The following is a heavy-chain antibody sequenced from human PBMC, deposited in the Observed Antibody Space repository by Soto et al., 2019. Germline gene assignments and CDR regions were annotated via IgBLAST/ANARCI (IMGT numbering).Heavy chain of an antibody. J-gene: IGHJ5*02. V-gene: IGHV3-23*01. CDR3: TRWNGYADL. CDR2: VSGGSGVT. D-gene: IGHD1-1*01. CDR1: GFSFSTYG. Sequence: EMQLLESGGGLVQPGGSLRLSCVVSGFSFSTYGVTWVRQAPGKGLEWVCGVSGGSGVTHYTDSVKGWFTISGVDSKNPVYLQTHSLRGEDTAVYYCTRWNGYADLWGQGTLVNVSS.